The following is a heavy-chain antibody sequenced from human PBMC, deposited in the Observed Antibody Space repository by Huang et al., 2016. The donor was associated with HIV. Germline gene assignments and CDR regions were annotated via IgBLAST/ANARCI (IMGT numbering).Heavy chain of an antibody. CDR3: AKGGSAAAVLDF. V-gene: IGHV3-30*18. CDR2: ISYDGKTK. CDR1: GFTFSSVG. Sequence: QVQLVESGGGVVQPGRSLRISCAASGFTFSSVGMHWVRQAPGKGLEGVAVISYDGKTKYYADSVKGRFSISRDNSKTTVYLQLNSLRVEDTAVYYCAKGGSAAAVLDFWGQGTLVTVSS. D-gene: IGHD6-13*01. J-gene: IGHJ4*02.